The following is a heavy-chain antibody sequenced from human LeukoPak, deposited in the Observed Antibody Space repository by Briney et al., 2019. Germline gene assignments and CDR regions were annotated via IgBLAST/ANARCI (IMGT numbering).Heavy chain of an antibody. CDR1: GYTFTSYA. CDR2: INTNTGNP. D-gene: IGHD3-3*01. Sequence: ASVKVSCKASGYTFTSYAMNWVRQAPGQGLEWMGWINTNTGNPTYAQGFTGRFVFSLDTSVSTAYLQISSLKAEDTAVYYCARSPNYDFWSGYNYYYYYGMDVWGQGTTVTVFS. J-gene: IGHJ6*02. CDR3: ARSPNYDFWSGYNYYYYYGMDV. V-gene: IGHV7-4-1*02.